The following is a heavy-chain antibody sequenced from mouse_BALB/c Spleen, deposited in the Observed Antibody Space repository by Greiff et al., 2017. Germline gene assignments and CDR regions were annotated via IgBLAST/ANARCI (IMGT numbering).Heavy chain of an antibody. D-gene: IGHD4-1*01. J-gene: IGHJ2*01. Sequence: VQLQQSGAELVKPGASVKLSCTASGFNIKDTYMHWVKQRPEQGLEWIGRIDPANGNTKYDPKFQGKATITADTSSNTAYLQLSSLTSEDTAVYYCASGSDFDDWGQGTTLTVSS. V-gene: IGHV14-3*02. CDR3: ASGSDFDD. CDR2: IDPANGNT. CDR1: GFNIKDTY.